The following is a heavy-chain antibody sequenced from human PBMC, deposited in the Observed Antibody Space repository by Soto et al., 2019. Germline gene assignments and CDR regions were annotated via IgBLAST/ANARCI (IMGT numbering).Heavy chain of an antibody. D-gene: IGHD5-18*01. CDR2: ISGSGGST. Sequence: VQLLESGGGLVQPGGSLRLSCAASGFNFDNYDMTWVRQAPGKGLEWATVISGSGGSTYYAYSVKGRFTISRDNPKNSLFLQMSYLRAGDTAVYYCAKVSAYTYGSFDYWCQGNLVTVSS. CDR1: GFNFDNYD. V-gene: IGHV3-23*01. J-gene: IGHJ4*02. CDR3: AKVSAYTYGSFDY.